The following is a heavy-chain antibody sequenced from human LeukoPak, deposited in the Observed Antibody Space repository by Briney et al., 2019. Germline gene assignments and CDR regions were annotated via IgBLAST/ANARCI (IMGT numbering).Heavy chain of an antibody. J-gene: IGHJ4*02. V-gene: IGHV3-66*01. CDR2: IYVGGDT. CDR3: ARDPLTQIQLWPYFDY. D-gene: IGHD5-18*01. Sequence: GGSLRLSCAASGFTVSSNYISWVRQAPGKGLEWVSVIYVGGDTYYAGSVKGRFTISRDKSKNTVYLQMNSLRAEDTAVYYCARDPLTQIQLWPYFDYWGQGTLVTVSS. CDR1: GFTVSSNY.